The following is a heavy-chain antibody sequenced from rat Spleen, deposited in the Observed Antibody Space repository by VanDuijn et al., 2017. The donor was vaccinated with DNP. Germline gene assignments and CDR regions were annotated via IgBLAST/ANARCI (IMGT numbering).Heavy chain of an antibody. CDR2: IIYDGSRT. J-gene: IGHJ4*01. V-gene: IGHV5S10*01. CDR3: ARDKNYGGPMDA. D-gene: IGHD1-11*01. Sequence: EVQLVESGGGLVQPGRSLKLSCAASGFTFSDYNMAWVRQAPKKGLEWVATIIYDGSRTYYRDSVKGRFTISRDNAKNTLYLQMNSLRSEDTATYYCARDKNYGGPMDAWGQGTSVTVSS. CDR1: GFTFSDYN.